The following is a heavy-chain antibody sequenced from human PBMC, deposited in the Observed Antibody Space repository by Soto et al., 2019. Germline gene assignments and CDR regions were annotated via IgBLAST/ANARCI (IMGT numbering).Heavy chain of an antibody. CDR2: INHSGST. V-gene: IGHV4-34*01. Sequence: QVQLQQWGAGLLKPSETLSLTCAVYGGSFSGYYWSWIRQPPGKGLEWIGEINHSGSTNYNPSLKSRVTISVDTSKNQFSLKLSSVTAADTAVYYCARGLKQLVRVPAYYYYGMDVWGQGTTVTVSS. D-gene: IGHD6-6*01. CDR1: GGSFSGYY. J-gene: IGHJ6*02. CDR3: ARGLKQLVRVPAYYYYGMDV.